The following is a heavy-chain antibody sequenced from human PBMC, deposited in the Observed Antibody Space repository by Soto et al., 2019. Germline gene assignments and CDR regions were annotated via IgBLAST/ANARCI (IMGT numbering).Heavy chain of an antibody. D-gene: IGHD6-19*01. CDR3: ERVHVYSTGWPDY. V-gene: IGHV3-48*02. CDR1: GFTFRSYT. CDR2: ISSSSSTI. J-gene: IGHJ4*02. Sequence: XESLSLSCAASGFTFRSYTMNWVRQAPGKGLEWVSYISSSSSTIYNADSVKGRFTISRDNAKNLLYLQMNSLRDEDTAVYYCERVHVYSTGWPDYWGQGTLVTVSS.